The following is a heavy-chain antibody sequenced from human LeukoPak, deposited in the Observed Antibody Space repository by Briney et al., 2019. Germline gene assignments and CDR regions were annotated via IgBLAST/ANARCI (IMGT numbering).Heavy chain of an antibody. D-gene: IGHD3-22*01. CDR2: IYPGDSDT. J-gene: IGHJ4*02. Sequence: GGSLRLSCKGSGYSFTSYWIGWVRQMPGKGLEWMGIIYPGDSDTRYSPSFQGQVTISADKSISTAYLQWSSLKASDTAMYYCARGYGYYYDSSGYPDYWGQGTLVTVSS. CDR3: ARGYGYYYDSSGYPDY. CDR1: GYSFTSYW. V-gene: IGHV5-51*01.